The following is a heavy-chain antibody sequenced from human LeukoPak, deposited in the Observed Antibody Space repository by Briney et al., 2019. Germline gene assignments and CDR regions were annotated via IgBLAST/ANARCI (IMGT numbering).Heavy chain of an antibody. CDR2: ISSSSSTI. V-gene: IGHV3-48*02. D-gene: IGHD3-22*01. CDR3: ANQPDYYDSSGYTYGMDV. J-gene: IGHJ6*02. Sequence: TGGSLRLSCAASGFTFSSYSMNWVRQAPGKGLEWVSYISSSSSTIYYADSVKGRFTISRDNAKNSLYLQMNSLRDEDTAVYYCANQPDYYDSSGYTYGMDVWGQGTTVTVSS. CDR1: GFTFSSYS.